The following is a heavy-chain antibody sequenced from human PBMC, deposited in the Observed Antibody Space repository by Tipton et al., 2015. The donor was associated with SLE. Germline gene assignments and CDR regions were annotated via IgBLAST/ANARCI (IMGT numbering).Heavy chain of an antibody. D-gene: IGHD2-2*01. CDR3: ARGGTPRVVVAASFES. V-gene: IGHV4-4*02. CDR1: RGSITSTNW. Sequence: TLSLTCVVSRGSITSTNWWSWVRQTPGKGLEWIGEINHSGSTNYNPSLKSRVTISVDTSKNQFSLKLGSVTAADTAMYYCARGGTPRVVVAASFESWGRGTLVTVSS. J-gene: IGHJ4*02. CDR2: INHSGST.